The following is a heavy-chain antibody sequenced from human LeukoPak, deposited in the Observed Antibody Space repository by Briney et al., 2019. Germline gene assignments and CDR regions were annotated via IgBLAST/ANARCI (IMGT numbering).Heavy chain of an antibody. CDR2: IYYSGST. V-gene: IGHV4-39*01. CDR3: ARRGLGYCSSTSCSQSGYFDY. CDR1: GGSISSSSYY. Sequence: SETLSLTCTVSGGSISSSSYYWGWIRQPPGKGLEWIGSIYYSGSTYYNPSLKSRVTISVDTSKNQFSLKLSSVTAADTAVYYCARRGLGYCSSTSCSQSGYFDYWGQGTLVTVSS. J-gene: IGHJ4*02. D-gene: IGHD2-2*01.